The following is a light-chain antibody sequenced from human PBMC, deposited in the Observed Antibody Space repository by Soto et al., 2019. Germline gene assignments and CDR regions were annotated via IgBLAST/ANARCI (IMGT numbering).Light chain of an antibody. CDR1: QSVSSRY. CDR3: QQYGSSLLFT. CDR2: GSS. Sequence: EIVLTQSPGTLSLSPGERATLACRASQSVSSRYLAWYQQKPGQAPRLLIYGSSSRATIIPDMFSSSGSGTDFSLAISRLEPEDFAVYYCQQYGSSLLFTFGPGTNVDIK. J-gene: IGKJ3*01. V-gene: IGKV3-20*01.